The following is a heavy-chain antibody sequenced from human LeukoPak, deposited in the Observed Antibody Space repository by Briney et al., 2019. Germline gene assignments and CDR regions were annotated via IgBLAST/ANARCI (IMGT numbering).Heavy chain of an antibody. CDR3: ARERDQWFGELLYLHYYGMDV. D-gene: IGHD3-10*01. CDR2: INPSGGST. Sequence: ASVKVSCKASGYTFTSYYMHWVRQAPGQGLEWMGIINPSGGSTSYAQKFQGRVTMTRDTSTSTVYMELSSLRSEDTAVYYCARERDQWFGELLYLHYYGMDVWGQGTTVTVSS. V-gene: IGHV1-46*01. CDR1: GYTFTSYY. J-gene: IGHJ6*02.